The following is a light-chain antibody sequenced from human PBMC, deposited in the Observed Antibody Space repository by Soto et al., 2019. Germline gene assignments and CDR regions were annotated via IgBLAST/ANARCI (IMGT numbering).Light chain of an antibody. CDR2: GAS. V-gene: IGKV3-15*01. CDR1: QSVNLN. CDR3: HQYNSWPRGT. J-gene: IGKJ3*01. Sequence: EIMMTQSPGTLSVSPGEGATLSCTASQSVNLNLAWYQQKPGQPPRLLLYGASTRATGIPVRFRGSGSVTEFTLSISSRQSDDFVGYYCHQYNSWPRGTFGPGTKVEIK.